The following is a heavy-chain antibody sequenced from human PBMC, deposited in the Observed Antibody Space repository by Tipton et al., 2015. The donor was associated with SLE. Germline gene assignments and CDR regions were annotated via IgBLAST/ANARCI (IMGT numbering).Heavy chain of an antibody. V-gene: IGHV3-9*01. CDR2: ISGNSGSI. D-gene: IGHD3-16*01. J-gene: IGHJ4*02. CDR3: AGDPIFGGDS. CDR1: GFTFDNYA. Sequence: SLRLSCAASGFTFDNYAMHWVRQAPGKGLEWVSGISGNSGSIGYADSVKGRFTISRDKSKNSLYLQMNSLRAEDTAVYYCAGDPIFGGDSWGQATLITASS.